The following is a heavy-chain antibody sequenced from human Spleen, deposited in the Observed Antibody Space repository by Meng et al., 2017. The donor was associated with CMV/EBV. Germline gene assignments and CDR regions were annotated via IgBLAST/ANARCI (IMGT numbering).Heavy chain of an antibody. J-gene: IGHJ4*02. CDR2: FVNYVDT. V-gene: IGHV1-18*01. D-gene: IGHD2-15*01. Sequence: SGPEVKKPGASVRVSCKASGYTFGSYGICWVRQAPGQGLEWMGWFVNYVDTYPAPKFQGRVTMTTDIHTNTAFMELRSLTSDDTAVYYCASGTPGRSYCDYWGQGTLVTVSS. CDR3: ASGTPGRSYCDY. CDR1: GYTFGSYG.